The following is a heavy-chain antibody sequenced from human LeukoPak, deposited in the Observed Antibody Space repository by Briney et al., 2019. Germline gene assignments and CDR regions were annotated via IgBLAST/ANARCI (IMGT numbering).Heavy chain of an antibody. Sequence: SETLSLTCAVYGGSFSGYYWSWIRQPPGKGLEWIGEINHGGSTNYNPSLKSRVTISVDTSKNQFSLKLSSVTAADTAVYYCARDRSYYYDSSGYYRTFDYWGQGTLVTVSS. CDR1: GGSFSGYY. CDR3: ARDRSYYYDSSGYYRTFDY. D-gene: IGHD3-22*01. J-gene: IGHJ4*02. V-gene: IGHV4-34*01. CDR2: INHGGST.